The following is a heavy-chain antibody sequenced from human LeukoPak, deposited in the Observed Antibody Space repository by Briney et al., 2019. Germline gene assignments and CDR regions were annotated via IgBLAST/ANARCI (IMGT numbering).Heavy chain of an antibody. J-gene: IGHJ6*03. D-gene: IGHD1-7*01. CDR2: INDSGRT. Sequence: SETLSLTCAVYGGSFSNYYWSGIRKPPGKGLGGIGEINDSGRTNYNPSLMSRVTVSVDTSKNQFSLRLTSVTATDTAVYYCARRWNYGRNYYIDVWGKGATVSVSS. V-gene: IGHV4-34*01. CDR3: ARRWNYGRNYYIDV. CDR1: GGSFSNYY.